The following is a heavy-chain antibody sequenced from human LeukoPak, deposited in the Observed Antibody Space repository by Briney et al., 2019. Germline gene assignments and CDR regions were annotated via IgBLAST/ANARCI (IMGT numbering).Heavy chain of an antibody. V-gene: IGHV3-48*01. Sequence: GGSLRLSCAASGFTFSSYSMNWVRQAPGKGLEWVSYISSSSSTIYYADSVKGRFTISRDNAKNSLYLQMNSLRAEDTAVYYCARDGDSSGYYSYYYYYMDVWGKGTTVTVSS. CDR2: ISSSSSTI. D-gene: IGHD3-22*01. J-gene: IGHJ6*03. CDR1: GFTFSSYS. CDR3: ARDGDSSGYYSYYYYYMDV.